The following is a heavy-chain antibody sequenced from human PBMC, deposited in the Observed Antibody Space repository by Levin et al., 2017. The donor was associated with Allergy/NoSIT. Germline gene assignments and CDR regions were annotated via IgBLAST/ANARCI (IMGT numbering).Heavy chain of an antibody. J-gene: IGHJ5*02. CDR3: AKGAHYDYVWGSYREWFDP. V-gene: IGHV3-23*01. Sequence: AGGSLRLSCAASGFTFSSYAMSWVRQAPGKGLEWVSTISGSGGSTYYADSVKGRFTISRDNSKNTLYLQMNSLRAEDTAVYYCAKGAHYDYVWGSYREWFDPWGQGTLVTVSS. CDR2: ISGSGGST. CDR1: GFTFSSYA. D-gene: IGHD3-16*02.